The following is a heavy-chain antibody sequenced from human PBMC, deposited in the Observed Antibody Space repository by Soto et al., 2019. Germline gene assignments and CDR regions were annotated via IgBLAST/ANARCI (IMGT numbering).Heavy chain of an antibody. V-gene: IGHV3-33*01. D-gene: IGHD2-2*02. CDR1: GFTFSSYG. CDR3: ARDHCSSTSCYTGAFDI. J-gene: IGHJ3*02. CDR2: IWYDGSNK. Sequence: QVQLVESGGGGVQPGRSLRLSCAASGFTFSSYGMHWVRQAPGKGLEWVAVIWYDGSNKYYADSVKGRFTISRDNSKNTLYLQMNSLRAEDTAVYYCARDHCSSTSCYTGAFDIWGQGTMVTVSS.